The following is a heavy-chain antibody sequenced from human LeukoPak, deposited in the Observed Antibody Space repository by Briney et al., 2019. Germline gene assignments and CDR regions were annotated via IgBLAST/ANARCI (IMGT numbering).Heavy chain of an antibody. J-gene: IGHJ3*02. CDR2: IYYSGST. D-gene: IGHD3-22*01. CDR3: ARREVWNNRGTMIVVVKGAFDI. Sequence: GSLRLSCAASGFTFSTYEMNWIRQPPGKGLEWIGSIYYSGSTYYNPSLKSRVTISVDTSKNQFSLKLSSVTAADTAVYYCARREVWNNRGTMIVVVKGAFDIWGQGTMVTVSS. V-gene: IGHV4-39*01. CDR1: GFTFSTYE.